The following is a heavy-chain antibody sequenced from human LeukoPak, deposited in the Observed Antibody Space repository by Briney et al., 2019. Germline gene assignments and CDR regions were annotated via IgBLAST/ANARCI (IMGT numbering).Heavy chain of an antibody. CDR3: VKSLATGGNWYFHY. D-gene: IGHD5-12*01. CDR2: ISPDGSDK. Sequence: GRSLRLSCAASGFTFSSYGMHWVRQAPGKGLDWVAAISPDGSDKYYADSVKGRFTISRDESKNTLNLQMNSLGAEDTAVYYCVKSLATGGNWYFHYWGQGTLVTVSS. V-gene: IGHV3-30*18. J-gene: IGHJ4*02. CDR1: GFTFSSYG.